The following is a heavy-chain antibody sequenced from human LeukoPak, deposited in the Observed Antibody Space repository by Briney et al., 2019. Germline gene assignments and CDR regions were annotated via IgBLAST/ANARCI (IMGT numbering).Heavy chain of an antibody. CDR3: TTVGSSGCDN. J-gene: IGHJ4*02. D-gene: IGHD6-19*01. CDR1: GFTFSSAW. CDR2: IKSKTDGGTT. V-gene: IGHV3-15*01. Sequence: GGSLRLSCAASGFTFSSAWMSWVRQAPGQGLDWVGRIKSKTDGGTTDYAAPVKGRFTISRDDSENTLYVQMNSLKPEDTAVYYCTTVGSSGCDNWGQGTLVTVSS.